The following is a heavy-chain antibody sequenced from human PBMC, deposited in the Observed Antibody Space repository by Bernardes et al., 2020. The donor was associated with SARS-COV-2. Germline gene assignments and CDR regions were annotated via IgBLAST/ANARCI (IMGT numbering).Heavy chain of an antibody. CDR2: ITANTGGT. D-gene: IGHD3-10*01. J-gene: IGHJ4*02. CDR1: GYTFTGYY. V-gene: IGHV1-2*02. Sequence: APPKVCCKASGYTFTGYYMHWVRQAPGQGLEWMGWITANTGGTTYAQKFQGRVTLTRDTSISTAYMELSRLTSDDTAVYYCARGGYYGSGSYSNRPADYWGQGTLVTGSS. CDR3: ARGGYYGSGSYSNRPADY.